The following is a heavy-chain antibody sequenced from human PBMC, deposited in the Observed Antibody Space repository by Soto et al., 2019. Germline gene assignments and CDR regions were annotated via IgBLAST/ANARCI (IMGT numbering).Heavy chain of an antibody. J-gene: IGHJ5*02. V-gene: IGHV3-30-3*01. CDR2: ISYDGSNK. CDR3: ARDRGPWGRWLRLTPGWFDP. Sequence: QVQLVESGGGVVQPGRSLRLSCAASGFTFSSYAMHWVRQAPGKGLEWVAVISYDGSNKYYADSVKGRFTISRDNSKNTLYLQMNSLRAEDTAVYYCARDRGPWGRWLRLTPGWFDPWGQGTLVTGSS. D-gene: IGHD5-12*01. CDR1: GFTFSSYA.